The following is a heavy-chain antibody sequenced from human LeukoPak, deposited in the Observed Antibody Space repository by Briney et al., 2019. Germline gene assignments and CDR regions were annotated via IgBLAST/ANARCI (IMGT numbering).Heavy chain of an antibody. CDR1: GGSISSYNSY. CDR3: ASPPEGLVLPDAFDI. CDR2: MYYSGST. D-gene: IGHD3-10*01. Sequence: SETLSLTCTVSGGSISSYNSYWGWIRQPPGKGLEWIGSMYYSGSTYYNPSLKSRVTISVDTSKNQFSLKLTSVTAADTAVYYCASPPEGLVLPDAFDIWGQGTMVTVSS. V-gene: IGHV4-39*01. J-gene: IGHJ3*02.